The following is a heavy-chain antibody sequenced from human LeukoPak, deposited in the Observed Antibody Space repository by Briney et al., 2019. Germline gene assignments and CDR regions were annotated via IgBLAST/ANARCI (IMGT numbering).Heavy chain of an antibody. D-gene: IGHD3-16*02. CDR2: IYTSGST. CDR3: AREPAAYYVWGIYRTVWSDP. V-gene: IGHV4-4*07. J-gene: IGHJ5*02. CDR1: GGSISSYY. Sequence: PSETLSLTCTVSGGSISSYYWSWIRQPAGKGLEWIGRIYTSGSTNYNPSLKSRVTMSVDTSKNQFSLKLSSVTAADTAVYYCAREPAAYYVWGIYRTVWSDPGGQGTLVTVSS.